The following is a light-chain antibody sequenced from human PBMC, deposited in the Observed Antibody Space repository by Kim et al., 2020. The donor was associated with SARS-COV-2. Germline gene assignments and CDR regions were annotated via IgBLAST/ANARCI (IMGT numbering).Light chain of an antibody. CDR2: KAS. CDR1: QSISSR. Sequence: DIQMTQSPSTLSASVGDRGTITCRASQSISSRLAWYQQKPGKAPKLLTYKASSLESGVASRLSGSGSGTEFTLTISSLQPDDFATYYCQQYNSSPWTFGQGTKVDIK. V-gene: IGKV1-5*03. J-gene: IGKJ1*01. CDR3: QQYNSSPWT.